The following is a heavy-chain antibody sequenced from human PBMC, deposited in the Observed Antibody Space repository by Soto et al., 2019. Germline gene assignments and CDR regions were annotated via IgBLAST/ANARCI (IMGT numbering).Heavy chain of an antibody. CDR3: AREVKYYDILTGYSDY. V-gene: IGHV3-11*01. J-gene: IGHJ4*02. CDR2: ISSSGSTI. D-gene: IGHD3-9*01. CDR1: GFTFSDYY. Sequence: TGGSLRLSCAASGFTFSDYYMSWIRQAPGKGLEWVSYISSSGSTIYYADSVKGRFTISRDNAKNSLYLQMNSLRAEDTAVYYCAREVKYYDILTGYSDYWGQGTLVTVSS.